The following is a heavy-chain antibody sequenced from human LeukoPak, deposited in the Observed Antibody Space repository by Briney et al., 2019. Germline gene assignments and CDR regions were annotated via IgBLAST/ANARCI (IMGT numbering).Heavy chain of an antibody. V-gene: IGHV5-51*01. J-gene: IGHJ4*02. D-gene: IGHD1-26*01. CDR1: GYSFTSYW. Sequence: GESMKISCKGSGYSFTSYWIGWVRQMPGKGLEWMGIIYPGDSDTRYNPSFQGQVTISADKSISTAYLQWSSLKASDTATYYCARGERAQNFDYWAQGTLVTVSS. CDR2: IYPGDSDT. CDR3: ARGERAQNFDY.